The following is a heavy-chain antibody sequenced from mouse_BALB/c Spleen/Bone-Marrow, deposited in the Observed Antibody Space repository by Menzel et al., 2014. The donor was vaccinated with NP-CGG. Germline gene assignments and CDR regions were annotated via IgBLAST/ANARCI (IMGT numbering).Heavy chain of an antibody. CDR2: IRSKSNNYAT. CDR1: GFTFKTYA. J-gene: IGHJ2*01. D-gene: IGHD2-1*01. V-gene: IGHV10-1*02. Sequence: DVKLQESGGGLVQPKGSLKLSCAASGFTFKTYAMNWVRQAPGKGLEWVAHIRSKSNNYATYYADSVKDRFAISRDDSQSMLYLQMNNLKTEDTAIYSCVRGYGNLDYWGQGTTLTVSS. CDR3: VRGYGNLDY.